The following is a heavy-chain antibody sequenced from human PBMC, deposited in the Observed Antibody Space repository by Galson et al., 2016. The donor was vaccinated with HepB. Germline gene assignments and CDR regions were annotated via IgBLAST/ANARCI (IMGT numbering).Heavy chain of an antibody. J-gene: IGHJ4*02. CDR1: GYIFSDYS. CDR2: INPRGGST. D-gene: IGHD3/OR15-3a*01. CDR3: ARGTGTGGYFDY. V-gene: IGHV1-46*01. Sequence: SVKVSCKASGYIFSDYSITWVRQAPGQGLEWMGKINPRGGSTSCAQKFQGRVTMTRDTSTSTVYMELSSLTSEDTAVYYCARGTGTGGYFDYWGQGTLVTVSS.